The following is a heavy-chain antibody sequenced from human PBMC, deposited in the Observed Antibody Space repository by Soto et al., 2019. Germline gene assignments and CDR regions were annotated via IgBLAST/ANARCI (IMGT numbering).Heavy chain of an antibody. Sequence: EVQLLESGGGLVQPGGSLRLSCAASGFTFSSYAMSWVRQAPGKGLEWVSAISGSGGSTYYADSVKGRFTISRDNSKNALYLQMNCLRAEDTAVYYCAKVFGQLGHYFDYWGQGTLVTVSS. CDR3: AKVFGQLGHYFDY. CDR2: ISGSGGST. CDR1: GFTFSSYA. J-gene: IGHJ4*02. D-gene: IGHD6-6*01. V-gene: IGHV3-23*01.